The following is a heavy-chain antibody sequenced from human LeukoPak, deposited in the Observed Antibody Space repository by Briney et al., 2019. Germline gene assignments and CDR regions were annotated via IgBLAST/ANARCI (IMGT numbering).Heavy chain of an antibody. D-gene: IGHD5-18*01. CDR2: FDPEDGET. Sequence: SVKVSCKVSGYTLTELSMHWVRQAPGKGLEWMGGFDPEDGETIYAQKFQDRVTMTEDTSTDTAYMELSSLRPEDTAVYYCATYGYSSRWGGFDYWGQGTLVTVSS. CDR1: GYTLTELS. V-gene: IGHV1-24*01. J-gene: IGHJ4*02. CDR3: ATYGYSSRWGGFDY.